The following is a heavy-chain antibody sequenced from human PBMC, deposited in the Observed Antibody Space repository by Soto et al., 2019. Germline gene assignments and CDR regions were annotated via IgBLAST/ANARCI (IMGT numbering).Heavy chain of an antibody. CDR3: AEGGGGYDT. V-gene: IGHV1-69*13. D-gene: IGHD3-22*01. Sequence: SVKVSCKAAGGAFSSSSINWVRQAPGQGPEWMGGIIPMFGTTNYAQKLQGRVTLTADESTSTAYMEMTDLGSEDTAVYYCAEGGGGYDTWGQGTLVTVSS. CDR2: IIPMFGTT. J-gene: IGHJ5*02. CDR1: GGAFSSSS.